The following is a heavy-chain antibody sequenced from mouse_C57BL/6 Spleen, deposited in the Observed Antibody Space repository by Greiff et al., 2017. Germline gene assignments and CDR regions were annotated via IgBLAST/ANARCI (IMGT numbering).Heavy chain of an antibody. J-gene: IGHJ3*01. D-gene: IGHD2-1*01. Sequence: EVQLQQSGPELVKPGASVKISCKASGYTFTDYYMHWVKQSHGKSLEWIGDINPNNGGTSYNQKFKGKATLTVDKSSSTAYMELRSLTSDDSAVYYCASDGKYGCAYWGQGTLVTVSA. CDR2: INPNNGGT. CDR3: ASDGKYGCAY. CDR1: GYTFTDYY. V-gene: IGHV1-26*01.